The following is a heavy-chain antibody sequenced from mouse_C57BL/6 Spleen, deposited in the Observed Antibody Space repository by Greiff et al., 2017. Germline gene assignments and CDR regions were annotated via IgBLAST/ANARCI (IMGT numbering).Heavy chain of an antibody. CDR2: IYPRDGST. CDR3: ARSLYGSLFAY. V-gene: IGHV1-85*01. Sequence: VMLVESGPELVKPGASVKLSCKASGYTFTSYDINWVKQRPGQGLEWIGWIYPRDGSTKYNEKFKGKATLTVDTSSSTAYMELHSLTSEDSAVYFCARSLYGSLFAYWGQGTLVTVSA. CDR1: GYTFTSYD. D-gene: IGHD1-1*01. J-gene: IGHJ3*01.